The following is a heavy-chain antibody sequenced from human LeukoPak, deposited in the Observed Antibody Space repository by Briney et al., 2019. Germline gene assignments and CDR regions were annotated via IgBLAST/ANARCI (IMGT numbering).Heavy chain of an antibody. D-gene: IGHD2-2*01. Sequence: SETLSLTCTVSVGSISSSRYYWGWIRQPPGKGLEWIGSIYYSGSTYYNPSLKSRVTISVDTSKNQISRKLSAVTAADTAVNYCARQLWHQRCYYDYWGQRTLVTVSS. J-gene: IGHJ4*02. V-gene: IGHV4-39*01. CDR2: IYYSGST. CDR3: ARQLWHQRCYYDY. CDR1: VGSISSSRYY.